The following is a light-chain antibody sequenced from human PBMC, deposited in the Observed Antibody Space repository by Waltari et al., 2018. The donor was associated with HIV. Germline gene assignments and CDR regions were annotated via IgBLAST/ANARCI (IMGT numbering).Light chain of an antibody. V-gene: IGLV2-14*03. CDR1: TSDIGGYNY. J-gene: IGLJ2*01. CDR3: SSFSITSTLVV. Sequence: QSALTQPAYVSGSPGQSSTIPCTGTTSDIGGYNYVSWYQQHPGKAPKLMNFDASKRPPGISYSFSGSKSGNTASLTISGLQADHEAHYFCSSFSITSTLVVFGGGTKLTVL. CDR2: DAS.